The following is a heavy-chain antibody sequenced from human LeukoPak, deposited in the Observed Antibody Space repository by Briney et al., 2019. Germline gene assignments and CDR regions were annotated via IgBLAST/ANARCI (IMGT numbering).Heavy chain of an antibody. CDR2: ISWDGTIT. Sequence: GGSLRLSCAASGFMFGDGTMHWVRQAPGKGLEWVSLISWDGTITHCGDSVKGRFTISRDNGKNSLYLQMNSLRTEDTALYYCAKDVGVLGLAGPTDYWGQGTLVTVSS. CDR3: AKDVGVLGLAGPTDY. V-gene: IGHV3-43*01. CDR1: GFMFGDGT. J-gene: IGHJ4*02. D-gene: IGHD6-19*01.